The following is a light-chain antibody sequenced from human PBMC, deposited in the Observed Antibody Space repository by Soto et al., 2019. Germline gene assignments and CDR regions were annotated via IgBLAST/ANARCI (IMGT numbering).Light chain of an antibody. V-gene: IGKV3-20*01. Sequence: ESVLTRSPGTLSLSPGKRATLSCRASQSISSSYLAWYQQRPGQAPRLLIYGASSRATGIPDRFSGSGSGTEFTLTISRLEPEDFAVYYCQQYGSSSWTFGQGTTVDVK. CDR3: QQYGSSSWT. CDR2: GAS. J-gene: IGKJ1*01. CDR1: QSISSSY.